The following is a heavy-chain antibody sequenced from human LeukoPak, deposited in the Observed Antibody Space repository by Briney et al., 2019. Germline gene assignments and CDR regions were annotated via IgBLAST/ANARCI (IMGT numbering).Heavy chain of an antibody. Sequence: SETLSLTCAVYGGSFSGYCWSWIRQPPGKGLEWIGEINHSGSTNYNPSLKSRVTISVDTSKNQFSLKLSSVTAADTAVYYCARGRNSVYWGQGALVTVSS. J-gene: IGHJ4*02. D-gene: IGHD3-10*01. CDR3: ARGRNSVY. CDR2: INHSGST. V-gene: IGHV4-34*01. CDR1: GGSFSGYC.